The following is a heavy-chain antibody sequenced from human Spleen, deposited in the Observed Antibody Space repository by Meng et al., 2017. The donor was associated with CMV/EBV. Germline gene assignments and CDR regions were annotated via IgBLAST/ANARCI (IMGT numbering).Heavy chain of an antibody. CDR3: ARPGGTYYWYFDY. Sequence: SETLSLTCSVSGGSLTSYFWSWIRQSPGKGLEWIGYIYYGGSTNYNPSIKSRVTMSVDTSNNQFSLRLNSLTAADTAVYYCARPGGTYYWYFDYWGQGTLVTVSS. CDR2: IYYGGST. CDR1: GGSLTSYF. D-gene: IGHD1-26*01. V-gene: IGHV4-59*01. J-gene: IGHJ4*02.